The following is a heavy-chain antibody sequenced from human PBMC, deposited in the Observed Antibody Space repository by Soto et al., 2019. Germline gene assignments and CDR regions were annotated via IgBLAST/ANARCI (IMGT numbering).Heavy chain of an antibody. CDR3: ARDRSATRYNYYGMDV. Sequence: PGGSLRLSCAASGFTFSDYYMSWIRQAPGKGLEWVSYISSSSSYTNYADSVKGRFTISRDNAKNSLYLQMNSLRAEDTAVYYCARDRSATRYNYYGMDVWGQGTTVTVSS. J-gene: IGHJ6*02. V-gene: IGHV3-11*06. CDR2: ISSSSSYT. CDR1: GFTFSDYY.